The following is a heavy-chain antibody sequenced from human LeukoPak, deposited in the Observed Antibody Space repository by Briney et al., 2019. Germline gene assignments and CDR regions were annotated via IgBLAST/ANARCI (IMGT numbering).Heavy chain of an antibody. CDR3: ARSPADGYTYGVDDF. J-gene: IGHJ3*01. CDR1: GYSFNDYW. V-gene: IGHV5-51*01. CDR2: IYPGNSET. Sequence: SGESLKISCKGSGYSFNDYWIGWVRQMPGKCLEWMGIIYPGNSETRYSPSFQGQVTISADKSISTAYLQWSSLKASDTAMYFCARSPADGYTYGVDDFWGQGTLVTVSS. D-gene: IGHD5-24*01.